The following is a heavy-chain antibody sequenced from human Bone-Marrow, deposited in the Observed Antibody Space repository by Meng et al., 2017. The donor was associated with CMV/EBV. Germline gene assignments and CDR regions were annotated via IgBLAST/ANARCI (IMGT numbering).Heavy chain of an antibody. CDR2: IYYSGST. V-gene: IGHV4-31*03. CDR3: ARDGEYGYIDPYYGIFV. D-gene: IGHD5-18*01. J-gene: IGHJ6*01. Sequence: SETLSLTCTVSGGSISSGGYYWSWIRQHPGKGLEWIGYIYYSGSTYYNPSLKSRVTISVDTSKNQFSLKLSSVTAADTAVYYCARDGEYGYIDPYYGIFVGGQGNTVNGAS. CDR1: GGSISSGGYY.